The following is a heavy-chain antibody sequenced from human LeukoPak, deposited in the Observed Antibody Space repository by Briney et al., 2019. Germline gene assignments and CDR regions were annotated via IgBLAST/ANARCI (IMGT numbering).Heavy chain of an antibody. CDR1: GFAFSSYS. CDR3: TRDPGRCTSTSCYPDY. D-gene: IGHD2-2*01. J-gene: IGHJ4*02. Sequence: GGSLRLSCAASGFAFSSYSMNWVRQAPGKGLEWVSSISSSGSYIYYTDSMKGRFTISRDNAKNSVYLQMNSLRADDTAVYYCTRDPGRCTSTSCYPDYWGQGTLVTVSS. CDR2: ISSSGSYI. V-gene: IGHV3-21*01.